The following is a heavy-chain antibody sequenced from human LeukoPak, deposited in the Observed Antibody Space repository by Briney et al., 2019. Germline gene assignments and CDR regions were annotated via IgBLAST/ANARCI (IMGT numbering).Heavy chain of an antibody. CDR1: GFTFSSYA. J-gene: IGHJ3*02. CDR3: AKLMIPSTGHDAFDI. V-gene: IGHV3-23*01. Sequence: GGSLRLSCAASGFTFSSYAMSWVRQAPGKGLEWVSAISGSGGSTYYADSVKGRFTISRDNSKNTLYLQMNSLRTEDTAVYYCAKLMIPSTGHDAFDIWGQGTMVTVSS. D-gene: IGHD3-22*01. CDR2: ISGSGGST.